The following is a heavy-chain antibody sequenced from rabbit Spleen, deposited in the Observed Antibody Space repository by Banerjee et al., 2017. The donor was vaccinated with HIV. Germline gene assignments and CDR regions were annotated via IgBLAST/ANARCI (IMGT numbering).Heavy chain of an antibody. Sequence: QEQLEESGGGLVQPEGSLALTCTTSGFDFSSNAMCWVRQAPGKGLEWIGCNYVRDGTYYANWAKGRFTISKPSSTTVPLQMTSLTAADTATYFCAKSYSRSGYIPWDLWGQGTLVTVS. J-gene: IGHJ3*01. CDR1: GFDFSSNA. CDR3: AKSYSRSGYIPWDL. CDR2: NYVRDGT. D-gene: IGHD1-1*01. V-gene: IGHV1S45*01.